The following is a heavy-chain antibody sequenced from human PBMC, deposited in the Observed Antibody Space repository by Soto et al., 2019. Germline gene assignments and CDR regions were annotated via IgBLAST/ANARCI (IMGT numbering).Heavy chain of an antibody. D-gene: IGHD1-26*01. CDR3: ARMNALAREGRVGWFDP. CDR2: IYTSGST. CDR1: GGSISSYY. V-gene: IGHV4-4*07. Sequence: SETLSLTXTVSGGSISSYYWSWIRQPAGKGLEWIGRIYTSGSTNYNPSLKSRVTMSVDTSKNQFSLKLSSVTAADTAVYYCARMNALAREGRVGWFDPWGQGTLVTVSS. J-gene: IGHJ5*02.